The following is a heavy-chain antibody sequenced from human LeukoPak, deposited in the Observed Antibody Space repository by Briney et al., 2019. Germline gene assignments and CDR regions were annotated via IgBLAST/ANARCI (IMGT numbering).Heavy chain of an antibody. CDR2: IKEDGSEK. CDR1: GFTFSSYW. Sequence: GGSLRLSCAVSGFTFSSYWMNWVRQAPGKGLEWVGNIKEDGSEKNYVDSVKGRFTISRDNAKNSLYLQMNSLRAEDTAVYYCARVRYMDVWGTGTTVTVSS. CDR3: ARVRYMDV. J-gene: IGHJ6*03. V-gene: IGHV3-7*01.